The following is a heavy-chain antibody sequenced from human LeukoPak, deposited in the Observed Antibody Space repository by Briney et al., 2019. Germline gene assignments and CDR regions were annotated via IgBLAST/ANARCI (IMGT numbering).Heavy chain of an antibody. CDR2: INSDGSST. V-gene: IGHV3-74*01. CDR1: GFTFSNYW. J-gene: IGHJ4*02. CDR3: ARGRRSYYFDY. Sequence: GGSLRLSCAASGFTFSNYWMHWVRQAPGKGLVWVSGINSDGSSTSYADSVKGRFTISRDNAKNTLYLQMNSLRAEDTAVYYCARGRRSYYFDYWGQGTLVTVSS.